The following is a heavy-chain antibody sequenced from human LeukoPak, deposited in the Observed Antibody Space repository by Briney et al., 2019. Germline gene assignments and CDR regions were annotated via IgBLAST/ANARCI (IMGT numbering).Heavy chain of an antibody. CDR3: ARVKAAAGTLYYYYYYMDV. V-gene: IGHV4-39*07. D-gene: IGHD6-13*01. J-gene: IGHJ6*03. CDR2: IYYSGST. CDR1: GGSISSSSYY. Sequence: PSVTLSLTCTVSGGSISSSSYYWGWIRQPPGKGLEWIGSIYYSGSTYYNPSLKSRVTISVDTSKNQFSLKLSSVTAADTAVYYCARVKAAAGTLYYYYYYMDVWGKGTTVTVSS.